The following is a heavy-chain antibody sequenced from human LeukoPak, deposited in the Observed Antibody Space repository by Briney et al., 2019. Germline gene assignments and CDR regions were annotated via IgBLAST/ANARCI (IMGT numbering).Heavy chain of an antibody. V-gene: IGHV4-34*01. CDR1: GGSFSGYY. J-gene: IGHJ4*02. CDR2: IYHTGST. Sequence: PSETLSLTCAVYGGSFSGYYWSWIRQPPGKGLEWIGEIYHTGSTNYNPSLKSRVTISVDKSKNQFSLKLSSVTAADTAVYYCARRIQLWPYYFDYWGQGTLITVSS. D-gene: IGHD5-18*01. CDR3: ARRIQLWPYYFDY.